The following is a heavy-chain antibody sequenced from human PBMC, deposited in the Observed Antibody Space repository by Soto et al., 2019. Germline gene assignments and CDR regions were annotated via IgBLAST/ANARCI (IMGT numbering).Heavy chain of an antibody. CDR3: ARLKIVVVVAATDGWFDP. D-gene: IGHD2-15*01. Sequence: PSETLSLTCTVSGGSISSGDYYWSWIRQPPGKGLEWIGYIYYSGSTYYNPSLKSRVTISVDTSKNQFSLKLSSVTAADTAVYYCARLKIVVVVAATDGWFDPWGQGTLVTVSS. CDR1: GGSISSGDYY. V-gene: IGHV4-30-4*01. CDR2: IYYSGST. J-gene: IGHJ5*02.